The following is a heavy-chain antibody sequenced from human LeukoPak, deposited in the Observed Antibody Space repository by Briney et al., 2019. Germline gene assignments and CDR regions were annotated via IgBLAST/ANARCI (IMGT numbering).Heavy chain of an antibody. V-gene: IGHV3-53*01. J-gene: IGHJ4*02. CDR3: VRECSAASCYETFDY. CDR2: IYSGGSI. D-gene: IGHD2-15*01. Sequence: GGSLRLSCAASGFTVSRNYMSWVRQAPGKGLEWVSVIYSGGSIHYADSVKGRFTISRDNADNSLFLQMISLRAEDTAVYYCVRECSAASCYETFDYWGQGTLVTVSS. CDR1: GFTVSRNY.